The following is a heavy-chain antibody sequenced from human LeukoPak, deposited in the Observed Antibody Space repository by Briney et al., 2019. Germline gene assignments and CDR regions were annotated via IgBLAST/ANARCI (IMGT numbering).Heavy chain of an antibody. V-gene: IGHV3-30*03. J-gene: IGHJ4*02. CDR2: ISYDGSNK. Sequence: PGRSLRLSCAASGFTFSSYGMHWVRQAPGKGLEWVAVISYDGSNKYYADSVKGRFTISRDNSKNTLYLQMNSLRAEDTAVYYCARRTLVRGVTAPPDYWGQGTLVTVSS. CDR1: GFTFSSYG. D-gene: IGHD3-10*01. CDR3: ARRTLVRGVTAPPDY.